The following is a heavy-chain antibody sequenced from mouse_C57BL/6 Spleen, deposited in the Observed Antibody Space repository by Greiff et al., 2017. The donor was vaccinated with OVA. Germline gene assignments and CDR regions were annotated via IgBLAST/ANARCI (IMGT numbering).Heavy chain of an antibody. D-gene: IGHD2-5*01. V-gene: IGHV7-3*01. Sequence: EVQGVESGGGLVQPGGSLSLSCAASGFTFTDYYMSWVRQPPGKGLEWLGFIRNKANGYTTEYSVPVKGRFTISRDNSQSILYLQMDVLRAEDSATYGCSRAYYSSYVFAYWGQGTLVTVSA. CDR2: IRNKANGYTT. CDR3: SRAYYSSYVFAY. CDR1: GFTFTDYY. J-gene: IGHJ3*01.